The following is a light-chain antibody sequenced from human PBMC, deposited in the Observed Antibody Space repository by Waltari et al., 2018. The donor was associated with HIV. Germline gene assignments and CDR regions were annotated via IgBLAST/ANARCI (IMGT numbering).Light chain of an antibody. V-gene: IGKV1-39*01. J-gene: IGKJ1*01. CDR2: AAS. CDR1: QSIRSY. Sequence: DIQMTQYPSSLSASVGDRVTITCRASQSIRSYLNWYQQKPGKAPKLLIYAASSLQSGVPSRFSGSGSGTDFTLTISSLQPEDFATYYCQHSYSTPPWTFGQGTKVEIK. CDR3: QHSYSTPPWT.